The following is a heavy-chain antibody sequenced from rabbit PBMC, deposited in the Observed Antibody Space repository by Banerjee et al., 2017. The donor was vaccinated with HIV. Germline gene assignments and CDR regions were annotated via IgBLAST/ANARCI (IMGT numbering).Heavy chain of an antibody. CDR2: IRSDNSGST. Sequence: QEQLVESGGGLVQPEGSLTLTCKASGFDFSSNAMCWVRQAPGKGPEWIACIRSDNSGSTYYASWAKGRFTISKPSSTTVTLQMTSLTAADTATYFCARVSYYDGSRSYWGLWGPGTLVTVS. J-gene: IGHJ6*01. CDR1: GFDFSSNA. V-gene: IGHV1S45*01. CDR3: ARVSYYDGSRSYWGL. D-gene: IGHD4-2*01.